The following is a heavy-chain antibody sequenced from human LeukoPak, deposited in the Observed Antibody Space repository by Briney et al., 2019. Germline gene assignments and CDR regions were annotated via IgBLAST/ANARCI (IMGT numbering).Heavy chain of an antibody. Sequence: ASVKVSCKASGGTFSSYAISWVRQAPGQGLEWMGGIIAIFGTANYAQKFQGRVTITTDESTSTAYMELSSLRSEDTAVYYCARVLDYGDYSFPNWFDHWGQGTLVTVSS. D-gene: IGHD4-17*01. J-gene: IGHJ5*02. V-gene: IGHV1-69*05. CDR2: IIAIFGTA. CDR3: ARVLDYGDYSFPNWFDH. CDR1: GGTFSSYA.